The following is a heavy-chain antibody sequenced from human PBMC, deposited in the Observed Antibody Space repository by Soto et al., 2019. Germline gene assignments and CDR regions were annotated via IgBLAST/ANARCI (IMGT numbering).Heavy chain of an antibody. J-gene: IGHJ6*02. CDR3: ARGGYYDNVWGKLSHYGLVV. V-gene: IGHV1-18*01. CDR1: GYTFIRYG. Sequence: QVQLVQSASEVMKPGASVKVSCKASGYTFIRYGITWVRQAPGQRLEWMGWISPYNDQTIYAQKLQGRVTMTADTSTRTVYMQLRSLKSDDTAVYYCARGGYYDNVWGKLSHYGLVVWGQGTSVTVSS. D-gene: IGHD3-16*01. CDR2: ISPYNDQT.